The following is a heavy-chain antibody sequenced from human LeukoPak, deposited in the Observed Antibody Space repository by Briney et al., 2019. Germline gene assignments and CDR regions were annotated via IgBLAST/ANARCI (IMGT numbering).Heavy chain of an antibody. V-gene: IGHV3-48*01. CDR2: ISSSSSTI. CDR3: ARDSGVGSFGAFDI. J-gene: IGHJ3*02. Sequence: GGSLRHSCAASGFTFSSYSMNWVRQAPGKGLEWVSYISSSSSTIYYADSVKGRFTISRDNAKNSLYLQMNSLRAEDTAVYYCARDSGVGSFGAFDIWGQGTMVTVSS. D-gene: IGHD1-26*01. CDR1: GFTFSSYS.